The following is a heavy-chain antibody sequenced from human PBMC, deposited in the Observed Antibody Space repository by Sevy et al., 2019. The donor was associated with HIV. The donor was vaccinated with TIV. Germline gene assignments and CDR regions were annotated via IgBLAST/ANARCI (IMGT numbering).Heavy chain of an antibody. J-gene: IGHJ6*02. D-gene: IGHD1-26*01. CDR2: ISYDGINK. CDR1: GFIFSNYA. Sequence: GGSLRLSCAASGFIFSNYAMHWVHQAPGKGLEWVAVISYDGINKYYADSVKGRFTISRDNSKNTLYVQMNSLRAEDTAVYYCARDSNSGYYYYYAMDVWGQRTTVTVSS. CDR3: ARDSNSGYYYYYAMDV. V-gene: IGHV3-30-3*01.